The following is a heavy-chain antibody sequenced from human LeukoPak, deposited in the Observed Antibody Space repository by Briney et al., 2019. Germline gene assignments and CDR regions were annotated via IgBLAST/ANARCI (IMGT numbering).Heavy chain of an antibody. CDR1: GFSLSTSGVG. J-gene: IGHJ4*02. CDR3: AHRPGGNYYFDC. D-gene: IGHD4-23*01. CDR2: IYWDDDK. V-gene: IGHV2-5*02. Sequence: SGPTLVKPTQTLTLTCTFSGFSLSTSGVGVGWIRQPPGKALEWLALIYWDDDKRYSPPLKSRLTITKDTSKNQVVLTMTNMDPVDTATYYCAHRPGGNYYFDCWGQGTLVTVSS.